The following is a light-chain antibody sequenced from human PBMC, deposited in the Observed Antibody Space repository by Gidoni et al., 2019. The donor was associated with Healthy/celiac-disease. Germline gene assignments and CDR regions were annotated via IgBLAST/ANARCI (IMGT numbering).Light chain of an antibody. CDR3: SSYTSSSGV. Sequence: QSALTQPASVSGSPAQSITISCTGTSSDVGGYNYVSWYQQHPGKAPKLMIYEVSNRPSGVSNRFSGSKSGNTASLTISGLQAEDEADYYCSSYTSSSGVFGGGTKLTVL. CDR2: EVS. CDR1: SSDVGGYNY. J-gene: IGLJ2*01. V-gene: IGLV2-14*01.